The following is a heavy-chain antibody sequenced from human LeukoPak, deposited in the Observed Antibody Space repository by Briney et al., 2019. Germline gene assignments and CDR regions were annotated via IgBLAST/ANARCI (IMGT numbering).Heavy chain of an antibody. D-gene: IGHD4-23*01. J-gene: IGHJ4*02. Sequence: PGGSLRLSRAASGFTFDDYAMHWVRQAPGKGLEWVSGISWNSGSIGYADSVKGRFTISRDNAKNSLYLQMNSLRAEDMALYYCAKAESGGNYFDYWGQGTLVTVSS. CDR2: ISWNSGSI. CDR3: AKAESGGNYFDY. CDR1: GFTFDDYA. V-gene: IGHV3-9*03.